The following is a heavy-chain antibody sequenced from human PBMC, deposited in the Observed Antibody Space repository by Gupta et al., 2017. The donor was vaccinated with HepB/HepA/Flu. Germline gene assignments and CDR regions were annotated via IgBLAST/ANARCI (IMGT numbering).Heavy chain of an antibody. CDR2: INGNGGGT. CDR1: GFTFRSYA. Sequence: EVQLLESGGDLVQTGGSLRLSCAASGFTFRSYAITWVRQAPGKGLEYVSAINGNGGGTSYADSVRGRFLISRDNSQSTVYLQMNSLRPDDSAVYYCAKSAGGGYVGGFCYFDLWGRGTLVTVSS. CDR3: AKSAGGGYVGGFCYFDL. J-gene: IGHJ2*01. V-gene: IGHV3-23*01. D-gene: IGHD5-12*01.